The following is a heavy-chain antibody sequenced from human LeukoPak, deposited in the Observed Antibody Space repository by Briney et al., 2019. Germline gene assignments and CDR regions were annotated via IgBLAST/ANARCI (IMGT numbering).Heavy chain of an antibody. D-gene: IGHD1-14*01. CDR3: ARSLTGSSFDP. J-gene: IGHJ5*02. V-gene: IGHV3-9*01. CDR2: ISWNSGSI. Sequence: PGGSLRLSCAASGFTFDDYAMHWARQAPGKGLEWVSGISWNSGSIGYADSVKGRFTISRDNAKNSLYLQMNSLRAEDTAVYYCARSLTGSSFDPWGQGTLVTVSS. CDR1: GFTFDDYA.